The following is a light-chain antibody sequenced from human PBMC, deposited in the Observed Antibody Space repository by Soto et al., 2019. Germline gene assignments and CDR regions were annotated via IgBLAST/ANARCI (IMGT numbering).Light chain of an antibody. V-gene: IGKV3-20*01. CDR1: ESVSSNY. CDR3: QQYGRSLYT. J-gene: IGKJ2*01. Sequence: EIVLTQSPGTLSLSPGERATLSCRASESVSSNYLAWYQQKPGQAPRLLIYDASSRATGIPDRFSGSGSGTDFTLTISRLEPEDFAVYYCQQYGRSLYTFGQGTKLEIK. CDR2: DAS.